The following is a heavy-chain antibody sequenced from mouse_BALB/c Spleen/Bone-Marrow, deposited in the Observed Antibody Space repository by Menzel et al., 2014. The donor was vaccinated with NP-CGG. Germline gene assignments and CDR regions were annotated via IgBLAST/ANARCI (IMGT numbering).Heavy chain of an antibody. CDR3: ARPRMITTSFDV. D-gene: IGHD2-4*01. CDR1: GFTFSTYA. J-gene: IGHJ1*01. CDR2: INSGGTYI. Sequence: EVMLVESGGGLVKPGGSLKLSCAASGFTFSTYAMSWVRQTPEKRLEWVATINSGGTYIYYADSVKGRFTISRDNAKNPLYLQMSSLRSEDTAMFYCARPRMITTSFDVWGAGTTVTVSS. V-gene: IGHV5-9-1*01.